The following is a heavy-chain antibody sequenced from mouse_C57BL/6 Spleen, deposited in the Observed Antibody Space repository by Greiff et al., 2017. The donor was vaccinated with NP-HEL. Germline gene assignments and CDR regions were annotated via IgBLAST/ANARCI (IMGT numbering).Heavy chain of an antibody. Sequence: QVQLQQSGAELVKPGASVKLSCKASGYTFTSYWMQWVKQRPGQGLEWIGEIDPSDSYTNYNQKFKGKATLTVDTSSSTAYMQLSSLTSDDSAVYYCAREGSGYVAMDYWGQGTSVTVSS. CDR1: GYTFTSYW. J-gene: IGHJ4*01. CDR3: AREGSGYVAMDY. CDR2: IDPSDSYT. D-gene: IGHD3-2*02. V-gene: IGHV1-50*01.